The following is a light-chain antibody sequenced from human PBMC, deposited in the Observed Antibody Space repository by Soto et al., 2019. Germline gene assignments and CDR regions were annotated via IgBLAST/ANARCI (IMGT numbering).Light chain of an antibody. V-gene: IGLV2-23*02. CDR1: RTDVGSYDL. Sequence: QSALTQPASVSGSPGQSITISCTGTRTDVGSYDLVSWYQQLPGKVPKLVIYEVTKRPSGVSNRSSGSKSGNTASLTISGLQAEDEADYYCCSYAATSSFVLFGGGTKLTVL. CDR2: EVT. CDR3: CSYAATSSFVL. J-gene: IGLJ2*01.